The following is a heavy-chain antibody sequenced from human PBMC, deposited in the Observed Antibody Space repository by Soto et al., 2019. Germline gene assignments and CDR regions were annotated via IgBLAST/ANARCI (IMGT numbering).Heavy chain of an antibody. D-gene: IGHD3-9*01. Sequence: GGSLRLSCAASGFTFSSVGMHWVRQAPGKGLEWVAVMWLDGTHEYYADSVKGRFTISRDNSKNTLYLQMNSLRAEDTAIYYCARDGDDILTGYFDYWGQGTLVTVSS. CDR3: ARDGDDILTGYFDY. CDR1: GFTFSSVG. V-gene: IGHV3-33*01. CDR2: MWLDGTHE. J-gene: IGHJ4*02.